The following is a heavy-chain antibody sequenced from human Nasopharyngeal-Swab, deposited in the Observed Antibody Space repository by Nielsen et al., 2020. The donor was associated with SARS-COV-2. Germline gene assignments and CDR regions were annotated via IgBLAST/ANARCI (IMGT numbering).Heavy chain of an antibody. V-gene: IGHV4-39*01. Sequence: SETLSLTCSVSGDSISSTGYHWGWIRQSPGKGLEWIGNIYFTGKTYYSSSLTSRVTLSVDTPNNQFSLRLRSVTAADVAVYYCARSFCSITSCNIGDYWGQGTLVTVSS. CDR2: IYFTGKT. CDR1: GDSISSTGYH. D-gene: IGHD2-2*01. CDR3: ARSFCSITSCNIGDY. J-gene: IGHJ4*02.